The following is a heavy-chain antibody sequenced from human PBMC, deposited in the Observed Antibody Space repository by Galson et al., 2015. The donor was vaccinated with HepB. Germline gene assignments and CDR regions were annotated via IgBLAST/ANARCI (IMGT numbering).Heavy chain of an antibody. D-gene: IGHD2-2*01. Sequence: CAISGDSVSSNSAAWNWIRQSPSRGLEWLGRTYYRSKWYNDYAVSVKSRITINPDTSKNQFSLQLNSVTPEDTAVYYCARDGGVVPAATPYYYYYYGMDVWGQGTTVTVSS. J-gene: IGHJ6*02. CDR1: GDSVSSNSAA. V-gene: IGHV6-1*01. CDR3: ARDGGVVPAATPYYYYYYGMDV. CDR2: TYYRSKWYN.